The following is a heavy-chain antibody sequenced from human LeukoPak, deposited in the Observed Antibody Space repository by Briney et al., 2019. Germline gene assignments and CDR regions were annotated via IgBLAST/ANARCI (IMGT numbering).Heavy chain of an antibody. CDR2: MNKDGSDK. CDR1: GFTFISYR. CDR3: ANNSAWGRGSYDY. Sequence: GGSLTVTCAGSGFTFISYRMKWVGQAPGKGLEGVANMNKDGSDKYYVASVKGRFTISSDNAKNSLYLQMNSLRVEGTAVYDCANNSAWGRGSYDYWGQGTLVTVSS. J-gene: IGHJ4*02. V-gene: IGHV3-7*05. D-gene: IGHD1-26*01.